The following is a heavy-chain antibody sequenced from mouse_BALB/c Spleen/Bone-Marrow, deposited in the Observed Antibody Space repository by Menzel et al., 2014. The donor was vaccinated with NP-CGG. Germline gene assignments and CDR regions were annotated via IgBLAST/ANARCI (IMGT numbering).Heavy chain of an antibody. V-gene: IGHV14-4*02. CDR2: IDPENGDT. CDR1: GFNIKDFY. J-gene: IGHJ4*01. CDR3: NAYTRAMDY. Sequence: EVQLQQSGAELVRSGASVKLSCTGSGFNIKDFYMHWVKQRPEQGLEWIGWIDPENGDTEYAPKFQGKATLTADTSSNTAYLQLNSLTSEDTAVYYCNAYTRAMDYWGQGTSVTVSS.